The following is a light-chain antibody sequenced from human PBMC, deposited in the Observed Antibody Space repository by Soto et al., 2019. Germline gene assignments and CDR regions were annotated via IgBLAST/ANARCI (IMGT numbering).Light chain of an antibody. J-gene: IGLJ1*01. CDR3: SSFTNTITRYA. CDR1: SSDVGGYNY. CDR2: EVS. V-gene: IGLV2-14*01. Sequence: QSVLTQPASVSVSPGQSITISCTGTSSDVGGYNYVSWFQHHPGKAPKLIIYEVSYRPSGVSNRFSGSKSGDTASLTISGLQAEDEADYYCSSFTNTITRYAFGTGTKVTVL.